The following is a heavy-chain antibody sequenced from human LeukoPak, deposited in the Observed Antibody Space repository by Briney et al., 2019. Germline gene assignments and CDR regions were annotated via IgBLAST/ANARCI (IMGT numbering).Heavy chain of an antibody. CDR3: ARHPGGEGYSSLVTIDY. V-gene: IGHV5-51*01. J-gene: IGHJ4*02. D-gene: IGHD6-19*01. CDR1: GYSFTSYW. CDR2: IYPGDSDT. Sequence: GESLKISCKGSGYSFTSYWIGWVRQMPGKGLEWMGIIYPGDSDTTYSPSFQGQVTISADKSISTAYLQWSSLKASDTAMYYCARHPGGEGYSSLVTIDYWGRGTLVTVSS.